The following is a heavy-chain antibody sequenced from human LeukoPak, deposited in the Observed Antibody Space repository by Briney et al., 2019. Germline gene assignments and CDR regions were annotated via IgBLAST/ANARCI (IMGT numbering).Heavy chain of an antibody. J-gene: IGHJ6*03. Sequence: SETLSLTCTVSGGSISSHYWSWIRQPPGKGLEWIGYIYYSGSTNYNPSLKSRVTTSVDTSKNQFSLKLSSVTAADTAVYYCARVGVRGGTYYYYYMDVWGKGTTVTVSS. V-gene: IGHV4-59*11. CDR3: ARVGVRGGTYYYYYMDV. D-gene: IGHD1-26*01. CDR1: GGSISSHY. CDR2: IYYSGST.